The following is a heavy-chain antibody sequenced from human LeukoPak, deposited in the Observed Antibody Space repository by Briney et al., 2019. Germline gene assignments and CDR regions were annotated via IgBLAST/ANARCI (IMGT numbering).Heavy chain of an antibody. CDR3: ARDIRRFRNIPGGSCCSGIDY. J-gene: IGHJ4*02. CDR2: ISAYNGNT. D-gene: IGHD2-15*01. Sequence: ASVKVSCKASGYTFTSYGISWVRQAPGQGLEWMGWISAYNGNTNYAQKLQGRVTMTTDTSTSTAYMELRSLRSDDTAVYYCARDIRRFRNIPGGSCCSGIDYWGQGTLVTVSS. V-gene: IGHV1-18*01. CDR1: GYTFTSYG.